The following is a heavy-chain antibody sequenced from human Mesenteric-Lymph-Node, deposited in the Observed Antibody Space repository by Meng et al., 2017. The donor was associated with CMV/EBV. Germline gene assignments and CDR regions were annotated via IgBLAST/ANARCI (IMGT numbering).Heavy chain of an antibody. Sequence: GESLKISCAASGFTFSSYEMNWVRQAPGKGLEWVSYISSSGSTIYYADSVKGRLTISRDNAKNSLYLQMNSLRAEDTAVYYCAATGYSYSSTLYFQHWGQGTLVTVSS. V-gene: IGHV3-48*03. D-gene: IGHD5-18*01. CDR3: AATGYSYSSTLYFQH. CDR1: GFTFSSYE. J-gene: IGHJ1*01. CDR2: ISSSGSTI.